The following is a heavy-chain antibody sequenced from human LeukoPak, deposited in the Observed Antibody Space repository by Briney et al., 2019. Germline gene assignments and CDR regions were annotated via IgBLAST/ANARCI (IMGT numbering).Heavy chain of an antibody. CDR3: ARDAAMYDFWSGYWVPTYFDY. V-gene: IGHV4-59*01. CDR1: GGSISSYY. CDR2: IYYSGST. D-gene: IGHD3-3*01. Sequence: SETLSLTCTVPGGSISSYYWSWIRQPPGKGLEWIGYIYYSGSTNYNPSLKSRVTISVDTSKNQFSLKLSSVTAADTAVYYCARDAAMYDFWSGYWVPTYFDYWGQGTLVTVSS. J-gene: IGHJ4*02.